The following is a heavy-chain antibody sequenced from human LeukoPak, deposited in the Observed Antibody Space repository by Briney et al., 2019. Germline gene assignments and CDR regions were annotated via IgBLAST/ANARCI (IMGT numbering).Heavy chain of an antibody. CDR1: GYTFTTYW. D-gene: IGHD1-20*01. Sequence: GESLKISCKGSGYTFTTYWIAWLRQVPGKGRLGMGTIYPGDSDTRYSPSFQGQVTISADKSISTAYLQWSSLKASDTAMFYCARLGITGTTLYYFDYWGQGTLVTVSS. CDR2: IYPGDSDT. V-gene: IGHV5-51*01. CDR3: ARLGITGTTLYYFDY. J-gene: IGHJ4*02.